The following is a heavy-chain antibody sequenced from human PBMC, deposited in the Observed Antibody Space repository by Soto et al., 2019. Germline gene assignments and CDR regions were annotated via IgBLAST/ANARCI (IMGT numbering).Heavy chain of an antibody. CDR3: AGNYGSDGDP. J-gene: IGHJ5*02. Sequence: SETLSLTCTVSGGSISSSSYYWGWIRQPPGKGLEWIGSIYYSGSTYYNPSLKSRVTISVDTSKNQFSLKLSSVTAADTAVYYCAGNYGSDGDPWGQGTLVTVSS. V-gene: IGHV4-39*01. CDR2: IYYSGST. D-gene: IGHD3-10*01. CDR1: GGSISSSSYY.